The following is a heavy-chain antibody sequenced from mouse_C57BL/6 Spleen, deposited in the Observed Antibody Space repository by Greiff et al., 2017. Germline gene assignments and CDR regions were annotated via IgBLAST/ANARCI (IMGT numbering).Heavy chain of an antibody. CDR3: ARLGYDYAIDY. Sequence: VQLQQPGAELVRPGSSVKLSCKASGYTFTSYWMHWVKQRPIQGLEWIGNIDPSDSETHYNQKFKDKAHLTVDKSSSIAYMLHSSLTSEESAVYYCARLGYDYAIDYWGQGTSGTVSS. V-gene: IGHV1-52*01. J-gene: IGHJ4*01. CDR1: GYTFTSYW. CDR2: IDPSDSET. D-gene: IGHD2-2*01.